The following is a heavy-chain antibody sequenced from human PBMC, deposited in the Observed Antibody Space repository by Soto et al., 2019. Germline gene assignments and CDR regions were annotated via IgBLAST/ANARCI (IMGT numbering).Heavy chain of an antibody. V-gene: IGHV3-23*01. CDR1: GFTFNNYA. J-gene: IGHJ4*02. CDR3: AKGRGGSGSLTPRVDF. CDR2: ISGGGDTT. D-gene: IGHD3-10*01. Sequence: EVQLLESGGGLVQPGGSLRLSCAASGFTFNNYAMTWVRQAPGKGLXXVSAISGGGDTTSYADSVKGRFTVSRDGSKNTLYLQMSSLRAEDTALYYCAKGRGGSGSLTPRVDFWGQETLVTVSS.